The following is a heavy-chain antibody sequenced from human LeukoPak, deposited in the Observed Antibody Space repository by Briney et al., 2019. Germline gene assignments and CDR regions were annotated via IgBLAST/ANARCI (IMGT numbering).Heavy chain of an antibody. CDR2: IYPGDSDT. CDR3: ARQAEAVAWPYFDY. J-gene: IGHJ4*02. CDR1: GYRFTSYW. Sequence: GASLKISCKGSGYRFTSYWIGWGRPLPGKGLEWMGIIYPGDSDTRYSPSFQGQVTISADKSISTAYLQWSSLKASDTAMYCCARQAEAVAWPYFDYWGQGTLVTVSS. V-gene: IGHV5-51*01. D-gene: IGHD6-19*01.